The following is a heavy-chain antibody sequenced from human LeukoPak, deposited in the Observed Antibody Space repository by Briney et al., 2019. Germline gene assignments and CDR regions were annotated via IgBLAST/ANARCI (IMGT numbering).Heavy chain of an antibody. Sequence: GGSLRLSCAASGFTFSSYEMNWVRQTPGKGLEWVAATVGSRPDTYHADSVKGRFTVSRDNSKNTLYLQMNSLRAEDTAVYYCARGPSGYHNTGGQGTLVTVSS. V-gene: IGHV3-23*01. CDR3: ARGPSGYHNT. CDR1: GFTFSSYE. D-gene: IGHD5-12*01. CDR2: TVGSRPDT. J-gene: IGHJ4*02.